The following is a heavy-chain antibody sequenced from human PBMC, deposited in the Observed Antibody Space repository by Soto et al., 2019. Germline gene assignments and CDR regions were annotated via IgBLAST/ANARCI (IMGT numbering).Heavy chain of an antibody. Sequence: EVQLVESGGGLVKPVASLRLSCAASEFTFTRYSMNWVRQAPGKGCEWVSSISSTTNYIYYGDSMKGRFTISRDNAKNSLYLEMNRLRAEATAVYYCERETEDLTSNFDYWGEGTLVTVSS. V-gene: IGHV3-21*06. J-gene: IGHJ4*02. CDR3: ERETEDLTSNFDY. CDR1: EFTFTRYS. CDR2: ISSTTNYI.